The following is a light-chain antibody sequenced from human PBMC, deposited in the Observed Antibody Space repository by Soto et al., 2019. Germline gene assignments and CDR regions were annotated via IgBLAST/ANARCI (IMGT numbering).Light chain of an antibody. CDR3: AAWDDSLNGLV. CDR1: TSNIGNNA. Sequence: QSVLTQPPSVSEAPRQRVTISCSGSTSNIGNNAVNWFQQLPGKTPKLLIYYDDLLPSGVSDRFSASKSGTSASLAISGLQSDDEADYYCAAWDDSLNGLVFGTGTKLTVL. V-gene: IGLV1-36*01. CDR2: YDD. J-gene: IGLJ1*01.